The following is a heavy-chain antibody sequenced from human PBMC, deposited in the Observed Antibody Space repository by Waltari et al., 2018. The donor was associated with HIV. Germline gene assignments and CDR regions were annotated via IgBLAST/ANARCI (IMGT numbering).Heavy chain of an antibody. CDR2: ISDHNGNP. CDR3: ARTYYYDSPREFDY. Sequence: QVHLVQSGAEVKKPGASVKVSCKASGYTFTSYGISWVRQAPGQGLEWMGWISDHNGNPNHAQNLQGRVPMTTDTSTNTAYMELGSLRSDDTAVYYCARTYYYDSPREFDYWGQGTLVTVSS. V-gene: IGHV1-18*01. CDR1: GYTFTSYG. D-gene: IGHD3-22*01. J-gene: IGHJ4*02.